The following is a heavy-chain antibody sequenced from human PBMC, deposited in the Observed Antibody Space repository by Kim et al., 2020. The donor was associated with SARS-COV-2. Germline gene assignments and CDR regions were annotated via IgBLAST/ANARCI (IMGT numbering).Heavy chain of an antibody. V-gene: IGHV1-46*01. CDR2: INPSGGST. CDR1: GYTFTSYY. Sequence: ASVKVSCKASGYTFTSYYMHWVRQAPGQGLEWMGIINPSGGSTSYAQKFQGRVTMTRDTSTSTVYMELSSLRSEDTAVYYCARDRERVVVPALYYFDYWGQGTLVTVSS. CDR3: ARDRERVVVPALYYFDY. J-gene: IGHJ4*02. D-gene: IGHD2-2*01.